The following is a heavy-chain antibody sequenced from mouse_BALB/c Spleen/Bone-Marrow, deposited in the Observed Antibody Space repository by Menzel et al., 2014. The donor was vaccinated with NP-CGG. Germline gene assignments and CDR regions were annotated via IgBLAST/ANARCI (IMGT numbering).Heavy chain of an antibody. D-gene: IGHD2-4*01. CDR1: GFTFSSYA. Sequence: EVKLVESGGGLVKPGGSLKLSCAASGFTFSSYAMSWVRQSPEKRLEWAAEISSGGSYTYYPDTVTGRFTISRDNAKNTLYLEMSSLRSEDTAMYYCARAVIYYDYGGGPMDYWGQGTSVTVSS. CDR2: ISSGGSYT. CDR3: ARAVIYYDYGGGPMDY. J-gene: IGHJ4*01. V-gene: IGHV5-9-4*01.